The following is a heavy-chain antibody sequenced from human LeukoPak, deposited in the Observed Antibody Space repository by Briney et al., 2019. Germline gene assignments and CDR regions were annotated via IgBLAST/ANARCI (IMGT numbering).Heavy chain of an antibody. J-gene: IGHJ4*02. Sequence: GGSLRLSCSASGFTFSSFAMNWVRQAPGKGLEWVSVIYSGGSTYYADSVKGRFTISRDNSKNTLYLQMNSLRAEDTAVYYCARFRGVIIVYFDYWGKETLVTVSS. CDR3: ARFRGVIIVYFDY. V-gene: IGHV3-66*01. D-gene: IGHD3-10*01. CDR2: IYSGGST. CDR1: GFTFSSFA.